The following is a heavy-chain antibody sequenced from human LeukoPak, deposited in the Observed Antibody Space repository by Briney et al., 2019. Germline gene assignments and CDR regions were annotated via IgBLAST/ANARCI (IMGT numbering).Heavy chain of an antibody. CDR2: ISDSRNTI. Sequence: SGGSLRLSCAASGFTFSSYNMNWVRQAPGKGLEWISYISDSRNTIHCADSVKGRFTISRDNAKNSLYLQMNSLRAEDTAVYYCAREGGDSSGYYTLAYWGQGTLVTVSS. CDR1: GFTFSSYN. J-gene: IGHJ4*02. CDR3: AREGGDSSGYYTLAY. V-gene: IGHV3-48*04. D-gene: IGHD3-22*01.